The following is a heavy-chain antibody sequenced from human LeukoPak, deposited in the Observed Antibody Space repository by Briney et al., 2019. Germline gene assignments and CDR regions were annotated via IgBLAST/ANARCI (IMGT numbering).Heavy chain of an antibody. Sequence: GGSLRLSCAASGFTFSNYAVMWVRQAPGQGLEWVSTITSGGAPRYADSVKGGFTISRDNSKNTLYLQMNSLRAEDTAQYYCARYPNSDYIGAFEFSGGGTVVTVSS. CDR1: GFTFSNYA. V-gene: IGHV3-23*01. CDR3: ARYPNSDYIGAFEF. D-gene: IGHD4-11*01. CDR2: ITSGGAP. J-gene: IGHJ3*01.